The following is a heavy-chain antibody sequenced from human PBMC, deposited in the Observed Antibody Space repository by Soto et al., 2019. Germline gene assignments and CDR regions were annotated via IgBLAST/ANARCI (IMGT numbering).Heavy chain of an antibody. J-gene: IGHJ4*02. CDR1: GFTFSTSV. CDR3: AREEFEDGRGHFDY. CDR2: ISYGGVNK. D-gene: IGHD3-22*01. Sequence: QMQLVESGGGVVQHGGSLRLSCAASGFTFSTSVMHWVRQAPGKGLEWMAIISYGGVNKYYADSVKGRFTISRDISESTLYLQMNSLRTEDTAVYYCAREEFEDGRGHFDYWGQGTLVSVSS. V-gene: IGHV3-30-3*01.